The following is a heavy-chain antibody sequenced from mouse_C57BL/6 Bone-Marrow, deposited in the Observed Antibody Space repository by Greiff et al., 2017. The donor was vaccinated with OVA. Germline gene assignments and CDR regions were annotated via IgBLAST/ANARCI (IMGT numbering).Heavy chain of an antibody. V-gene: IGHV1-64*01. Sequence: QVQLQQPGAELVKPGASVKLSCKASGYTFTSYWMHWVKQRPGQGLEWIGMIHPNSGSTNYNEKFKSKATLTVDKSSSTAYMQLSSLTSEDSAVYFFARARDYRTGFAYWGQGTLVTVSA. CDR2: IHPNSGST. D-gene: IGHD3-3*01. CDR1: GYTFTSYW. J-gene: IGHJ3*01. CDR3: ARARDYRTGFAY.